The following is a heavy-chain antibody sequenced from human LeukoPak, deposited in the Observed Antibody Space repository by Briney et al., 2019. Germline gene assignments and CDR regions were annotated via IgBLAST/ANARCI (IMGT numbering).Heavy chain of an antibody. CDR3: ARGRTSGTASSPPNEDY. CDR1: GFTFSSYA. J-gene: IGHJ4*02. Sequence: GGSLRLSCAASGFTFSSYAMSWVRQAPGEGLEWVSAISDSGGSTYYADSVKGRFTISRDNSKNMLHLQFNSLRDEDTAVYYCARGRTSGTASSPPNEDYWGQGTLVTVSS. D-gene: IGHD1-1*01. CDR2: ISDSGGST. V-gene: IGHV3-23*01.